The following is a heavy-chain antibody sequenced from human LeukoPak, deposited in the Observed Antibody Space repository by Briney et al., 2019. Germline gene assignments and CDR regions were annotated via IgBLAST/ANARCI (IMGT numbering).Heavy chain of an antibody. D-gene: IGHD1-26*01. CDR2: IYSGGST. J-gene: IGHJ4*02. Sequence: GGSLRLSCAASGFTVSSNYMSWVRQAPGKGLEWVSVIYSGGSTYYADSVKGRFTISRDNSKNTLYLQMNSLRAEDTAVYYCARRLPTAWGAYYWGQGTLVTVSS. CDR3: ARRLPTAWGAYY. CDR1: GFTVSSNY. V-gene: IGHV3-53*01.